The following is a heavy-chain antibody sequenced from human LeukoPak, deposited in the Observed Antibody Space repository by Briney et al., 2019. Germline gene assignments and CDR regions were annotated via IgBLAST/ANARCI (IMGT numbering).Heavy chain of an antibody. Sequence: SETLSLTCTVSGGSISSYYWSWIRQPPGKGLEWIGYIYYSGSTNYNPSLKSRVTISVDTSKNQFSLKLSSVTAADTAVYYCARAGSGWPRALDYWGQGTLVTVS. CDR1: GGSISSYY. D-gene: IGHD6-19*01. CDR3: ARAGSGWPRALDY. CDR2: IYYSGST. V-gene: IGHV4-59*08. J-gene: IGHJ4*02.